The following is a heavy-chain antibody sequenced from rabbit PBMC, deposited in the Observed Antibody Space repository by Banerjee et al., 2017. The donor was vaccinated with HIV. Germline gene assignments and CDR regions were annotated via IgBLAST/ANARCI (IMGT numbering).Heavy chain of an antibody. CDR3: ARHGDYVGYGYALNL. CDR1: GIDFSSNYY. V-gene: IGHV1S45*01. D-gene: IGHD6-1*01. J-gene: IGHJ4*01. Sequence: QQQLEESGGGLVKPGGTLTLTCKASGIDFSSNYYMCWVRQAPGKGLEWIACIYVRSSGNTYYASWAKGRFTISKTPSTTVTLQMTSLTAADTATYFCARHGDYVGYGYALNLWGPGTLVTVS. CDR2: IYVRSSGNT.